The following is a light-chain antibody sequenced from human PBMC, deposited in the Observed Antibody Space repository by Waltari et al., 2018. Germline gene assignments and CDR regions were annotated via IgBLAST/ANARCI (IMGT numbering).Light chain of an antibody. CDR2: HAS. Sequence: EIVLTQSPGTLSLSPGERATLSCRASQSLSIYLVWYQQKPGRAPRLLIYHASSRATGVPDRFSGSGSGTDFSLTISRLEPEDFAVYYCQHYVSLPVTFGQGTKVEIK. J-gene: IGKJ1*01. CDR3: QHYVSLPVT. CDR1: QSLSIY. V-gene: IGKV3-20*01.